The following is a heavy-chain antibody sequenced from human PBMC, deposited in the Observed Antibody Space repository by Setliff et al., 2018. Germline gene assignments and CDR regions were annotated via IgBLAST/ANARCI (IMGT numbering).Heavy chain of an antibody. CDR3: ARDLGHGGDSDY. D-gene: IGHD2-21*02. J-gene: IGHJ4*02. CDR1: GYSISSGYI. Sequence: SETLSLTCTVSGYSISSGYIWGWIRQPPGKGLEWVGNIGRTGSINYNPSLKSRLTISRDTSKNQVSLKLNSVTATDTAVYYCARDLGHGGDSDYWGQGILVTGSS. CDR2: IGRTGSI. V-gene: IGHV4-38-2*02.